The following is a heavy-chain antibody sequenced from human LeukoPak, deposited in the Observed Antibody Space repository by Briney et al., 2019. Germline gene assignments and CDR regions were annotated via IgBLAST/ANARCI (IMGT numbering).Heavy chain of an antibody. CDR1: GFTFSSHA. CDR3: ANFVDTSMGGNDY. Sequence: PGGSLRLSCAASGFTFSSHAMSWVRQAPGKGLEWVSAISADSYYTYYADSVQGRFTISRDNSKNTLYLQMNSLRAEDKALYYCANFVDTSMGGNDYWGQGTLVTVSS. J-gene: IGHJ4*02. CDR2: ISADSYYT. D-gene: IGHD5-18*01. V-gene: IGHV3-23*01.